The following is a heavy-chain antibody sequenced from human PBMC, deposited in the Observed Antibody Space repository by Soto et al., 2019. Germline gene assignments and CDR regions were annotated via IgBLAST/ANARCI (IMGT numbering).Heavy chain of an antibody. CDR1: GFTFNAYS. J-gene: IGHJ4*02. V-gene: IGHV3-23*01. CDR3: ARPDGATYNFRY. CDR2: ISTSGGST. Sequence: DVQLLESGGSLVQPGGSVRLSCAASGFTFNAYSLSWVRQAPGKGLEWVSAISTSGGSTYYTDSVKGRFTISRDNSQNTLYLQMNSLRAEDTAVYYCARPDGATYNFRYWGQGTLVTVSS. D-gene: IGHD1-1*01.